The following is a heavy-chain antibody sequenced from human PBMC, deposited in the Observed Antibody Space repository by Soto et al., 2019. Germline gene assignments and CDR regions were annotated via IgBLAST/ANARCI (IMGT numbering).Heavy chain of an antibody. CDR1: GGTFSSYA. CDR3: ARASNEAEWAAAGTVPYYYYGMDV. D-gene: IGHD6-13*01. CDR2: IIPIFGTA. Sequence: QVQLVQSGAEVQKPGSSVKVSCKASGGTFSSYAISWVRQAPGQGLEWMGGIIPIFGTANYAQKFQGRVTITADESTSTAYMELSSLRSEDTAVYYCARASNEAEWAAAGTVPYYYYGMDVWGQGTTVTVSS. V-gene: IGHV1-69*01. J-gene: IGHJ6*02.